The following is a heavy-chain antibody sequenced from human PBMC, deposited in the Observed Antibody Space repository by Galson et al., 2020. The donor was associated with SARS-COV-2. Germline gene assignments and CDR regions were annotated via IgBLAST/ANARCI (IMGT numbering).Heavy chain of an antibody. CDR3: ARVYWARGYFDY. D-gene: IGHD2-15*01. CDR2: IYYSGST. Sequence: SETLSLTCTVSGGSIRSYYWSWIRQPPGKGLEWIGYIYYSGSTNYNPSLKSRVTISVDTSKNQFSLKLSSVTAADTAVYYCARVYWARGYFDYWGQGTLVTVSS. V-gene: IGHV4-59*01. CDR1: GGSIRSYY. J-gene: IGHJ4*02.